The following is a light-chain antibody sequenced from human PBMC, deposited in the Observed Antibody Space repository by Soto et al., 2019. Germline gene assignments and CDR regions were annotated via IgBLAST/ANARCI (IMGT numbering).Light chain of an antibody. J-gene: IGKJ1*01. Sequence: EIVLTQSPATLSLSPGERATLSCRASQSVSSYLAWYQQKPGQAPRLLIYDASNRATGIPARFSGSGPGTDFTLTISSLEPEDFAVYYCQQRSNWHTFGQGTKVEIK. V-gene: IGKV3D-11*02. CDR2: DAS. CDR3: QQRSNWHT. CDR1: QSVSSY.